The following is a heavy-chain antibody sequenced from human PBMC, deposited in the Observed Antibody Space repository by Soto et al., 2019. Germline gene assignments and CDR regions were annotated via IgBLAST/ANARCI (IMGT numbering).Heavy chain of an antibody. CDR2: XSGSGDTT. J-gene: IGHJ6*02. Sequence: EVQLLESGGGLVQPGGSLRLSCAASGFTSNNXAMSWVRQAPGKGLEWVXXXSGSGDTTYYADSVKGRFSISRDNSRNTLYLQMNSLGAEDTVVYYCAKALRYFDWLLRRWNSMDVWGQGTTVTVSS. CDR3: AKALRYFDWLLRRWNSMDV. D-gene: IGHD3-9*01. V-gene: IGHV3-23*01. CDR1: GFTSNNXA.